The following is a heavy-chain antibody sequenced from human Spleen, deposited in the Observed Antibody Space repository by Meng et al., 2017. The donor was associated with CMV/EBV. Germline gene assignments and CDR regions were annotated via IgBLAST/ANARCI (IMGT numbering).Heavy chain of an antibody. CDR2: INHSGRT. Sequence: SGSFSGYDWSWIRQPPGKGLEWIGEINHSGRTSHNPSLKSRVTVSLDTSMTQFSLKLSSVTAADTAVYYCARGLRESGISYTFALYWGQGTLVTVSS. V-gene: IGHV4-34*01. CDR3: ARGLRESGISYTFALY. CDR1: SGSFSGYD. D-gene: IGHD3-16*01. J-gene: IGHJ4*02.